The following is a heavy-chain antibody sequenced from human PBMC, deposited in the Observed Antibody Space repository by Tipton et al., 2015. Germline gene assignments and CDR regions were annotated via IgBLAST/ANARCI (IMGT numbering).Heavy chain of an antibody. Sequence: TLSLTCSVSSDSISKYYWSWIRQPPGKELEWIGYIQYSGSTNYNPSLKSRVTISVDTSKTQFSLKMSSVTASDTAVYYCARARGRHGGLFDSWGQGILVNVSS. CDR1: SDSISKYY. CDR3: ARARGRHGGLFDS. D-gene: IGHD4-23*01. V-gene: IGHV4-59*01. CDR2: IQYSGST. J-gene: IGHJ4*02.